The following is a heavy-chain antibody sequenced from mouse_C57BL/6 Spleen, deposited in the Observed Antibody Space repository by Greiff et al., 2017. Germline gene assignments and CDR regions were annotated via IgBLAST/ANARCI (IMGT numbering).Heavy chain of an antibody. CDR2: ISNLAYSI. CDR3: ARYGSSYVTFDY. V-gene: IGHV5-15*01. J-gene: IGHJ2*01. D-gene: IGHD1-1*01. Sequence: DVMLVESGGGLVQPGGSLKLSCAASGFTFSDYGMAWVRQAPRKGPEWVALISNLAYSINYADTVTGRFTISRENAKNTLYLEMSSLRAEDTAMYDCARYGSSYVTFDYWGQGTTLTVSS. CDR1: GFTFSDYG.